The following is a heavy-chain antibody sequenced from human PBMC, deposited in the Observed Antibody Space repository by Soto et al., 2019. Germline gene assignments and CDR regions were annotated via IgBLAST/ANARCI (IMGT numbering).Heavy chain of an antibody. V-gene: IGHV3-23*01. CDR1: GVTFSSYA. CDR2: ISGSGGTT. CDR3: AKQRAGFGSGSDTYYFDY. D-gene: IGHD3-10*01. J-gene: IGHJ4*02. Sequence: GGSLRLSCIASGVTFSSYAMSWVRQAPGKGLEWVSAISGSGGTTYYAGSVKGRFTISRDNSKNTLYLQMNSLRAEDTAVYYCAKQRAGFGSGSDTYYFDYWGQGTLVTVSS.